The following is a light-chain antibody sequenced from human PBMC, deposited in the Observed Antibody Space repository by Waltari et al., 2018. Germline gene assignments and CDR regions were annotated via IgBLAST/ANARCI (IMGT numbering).Light chain of an antibody. V-gene: IGKV1-39*01. CDR2: SGS. CDR1: QTIRKY. J-gene: IGKJ1*01. Sequence: DIQMTQSPSSLSASVGDTVTVTCRASQTIRKYLNWYQQKPGETPKLLIFSGSTWQSGVPTRFSGRGAGTDFTLTINGLQPEDFATYFCQQTFNSPWTFGQGTKVEVK. CDR3: QQTFNSPWT.